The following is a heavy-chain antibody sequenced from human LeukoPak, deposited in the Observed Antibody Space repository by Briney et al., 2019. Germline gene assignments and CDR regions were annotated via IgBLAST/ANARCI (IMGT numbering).Heavy chain of an antibody. CDR3: AREYGDLDY. CDR1: GGSISGYY. D-gene: IGHD4-17*01. J-gene: IGHJ4*02. CDR2: IYSSGSA. Sequence: SETLSLTCTVSGGSISGYYWSWVRQPAGKGLEWIGCIYSSGSANYNPSLKCRVTMSVDTSNNQFSLKLASVSAADTAVYYCAREYGDLDYWGQGTLVTVSS. V-gene: IGHV4-4*07.